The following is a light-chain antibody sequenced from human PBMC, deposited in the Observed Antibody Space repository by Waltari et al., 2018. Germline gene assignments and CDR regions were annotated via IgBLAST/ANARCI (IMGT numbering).Light chain of an antibody. CDR2: KAS. CDR3: QQYSTYSRT. J-gene: IGKJ1*01. Sequence: DVQMTQSPSTLSASVGDRVTITCRASQSISNWLAWYQQKPGKAPKVLIYKASNLESGVPSRFSGSGSGIEFTLTISSLQPDDCATYYCQQYSTYSRTFGQGTKVEIK. V-gene: IGKV1-5*03. CDR1: QSISNW.